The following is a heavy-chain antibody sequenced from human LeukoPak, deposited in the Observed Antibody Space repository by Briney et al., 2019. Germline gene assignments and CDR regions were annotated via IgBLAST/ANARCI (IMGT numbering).Heavy chain of an antibody. CDR1: GFIFNTYV. V-gene: IGHV3-30*02. J-gene: IGHJ4*02. D-gene: IGHD5-24*01. CDR3: ARVARVGGGYGYNSGLFDY. Sequence: GGSLRLSCAASGFIFNTYVMHWVRQAPGKGLEWLAFIRYDGSNKRYADSVKGRFTISRDNSKNTLYLQMNSLRAEDTAVYYCARVARVGGGYGYNSGLFDYWGQGTLVTVSS. CDR2: IRYDGSNK.